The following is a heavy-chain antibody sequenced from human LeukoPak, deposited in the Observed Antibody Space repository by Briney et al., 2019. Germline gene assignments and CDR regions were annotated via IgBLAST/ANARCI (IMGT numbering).Heavy chain of an antibody. Sequence: ASVKVSCKASGYTFTDYHLHWVRQAPGQGLEWMGWINPNSGGTNYAQKFQGRVTMTRDTSINTAYTELSRLRSDDTAVYYCARDIRPRVESFDYWGQGTLVTVSS. J-gene: IGHJ4*02. CDR2: INPNSGGT. CDR3: ARDIRPRVESFDY. CDR1: GYTFTDYH. D-gene: IGHD3-3*01. V-gene: IGHV1-2*02.